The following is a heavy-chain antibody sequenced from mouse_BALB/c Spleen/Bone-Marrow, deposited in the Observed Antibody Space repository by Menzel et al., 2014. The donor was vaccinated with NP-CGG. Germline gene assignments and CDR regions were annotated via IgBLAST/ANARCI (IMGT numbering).Heavy chain of an antibody. Sequence: EVQLQESGGGLVQPGGSLKLSCAASRFDFSRYWMSWVRPAPGKGLEWIGEINPDNRTINYTPSLKDKFIISRDNAKNTLYLQMSKVRSEDTALYYCARPGDYDAMDYWGQGTSVTVSS. J-gene: IGHJ4*01. CDR1: RFDFSRYW. V-gene: IGHV4-1*02. CDR3: ARPGDYDAMDY. CDR2: INPDNRTI.